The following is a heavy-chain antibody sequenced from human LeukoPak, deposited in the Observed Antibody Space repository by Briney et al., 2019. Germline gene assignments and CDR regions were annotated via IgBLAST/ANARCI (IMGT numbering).Heavy chain of an antibody. V-gene: IGHV1-2*06. Sequence: ASVKVSCKASGYTFTGYYVHWVRQAPGQGLEWMGRINPNSGGTNYAQKFQGRVTMTRDTSISTAYMELSRLRSDDTAVYYCARGRSIAVAGNWFDPLGQGTMVTVSS. J-gene: IGHJ5*02. CDR3: ARGRSIAVAGNWFDP. CDR2: INPNSGGT. D-gene: IGHD6-19*01. CDR1: GYTFTGYY.